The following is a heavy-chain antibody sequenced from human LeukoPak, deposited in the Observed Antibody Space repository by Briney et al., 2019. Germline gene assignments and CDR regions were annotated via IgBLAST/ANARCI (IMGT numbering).Heavy chain of an antibody. CDR3: TKDPNGDYVGAFDP. J-gene: IGHJ5*02. D-gene: IGHD4-17*01. V-gene: IGHV3-23*01. Sequence: GGSLRLSCAASGFSFSSFAMTWVRQAPGKGLEWVSSITGGHYPTYNADSVKGRFTISRDNSKNTLYLQMNSLRADDTAVYYCTKDPNGDYVGAFDPWGQGTLVTVSS. CDR2: ITGGHYPT. CDR1: GFSFSSFA.